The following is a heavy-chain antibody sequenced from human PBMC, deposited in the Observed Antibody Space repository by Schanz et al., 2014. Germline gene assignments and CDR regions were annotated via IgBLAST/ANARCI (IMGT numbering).Heavy chain of an antibody. CDR1: GGSISSSNYY. J-gene: IGHJ4*02. D-gene: IGHD3-9*01. CDR3: ARQFYDILTGYWFPYYFDY. CDR2: IYYSGST. V-gene: IGHV4-39*01. Sequence: QLQLQESGPGLVKPSETLSLTCTVSGGSISSSNYYWGWIRQPPGKGLEWIESIYYSGSTYYNPPFKSRVTTPVDTSNTQFSLKRSSVTAADTAVYYCARQFYDILTGYWFPYYFDYWGQGTLVTVSS.